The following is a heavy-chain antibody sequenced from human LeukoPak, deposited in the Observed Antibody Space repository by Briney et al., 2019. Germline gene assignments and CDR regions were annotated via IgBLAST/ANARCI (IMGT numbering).Heavy chain of an antibody. V-gene: IGHV3-NL1*01. CDR2: ISPSGGIT. CDR1: GFTFGNFW. J-gene: IGHJ4*02. D-gene: IGHD1-26*01. Sequence: GGSLRLSCAASGFTFGNFWMHWVRQAPGKGLEWVSGISPSGGITYYTDSVKGRFTISRDNSKNTLYLHMNSLRAEDTAVYYCAKPLFGGATTPFDYWGQGTLVTVSS. CDR3: AKPLFGGATTPFDY.